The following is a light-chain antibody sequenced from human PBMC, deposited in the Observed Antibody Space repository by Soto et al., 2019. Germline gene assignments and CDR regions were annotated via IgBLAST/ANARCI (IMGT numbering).Light chain of an antibody. Sequence: DIQMTQSPSTLSASVGDRVTITCRASQYMHKYFAWYQQKPGEAPKLLIYEAAKLESGVPSRFSGSGTGTEFTLTISSLHPDDFATYYCQQSNNYPWTFGLGTMGDI. CDR3: QQSNNYPWT. V-gene: IGKV1-5*03. CDR1: QYMHKY. CDR2: EAA. J-gene: IGKJ1*01.